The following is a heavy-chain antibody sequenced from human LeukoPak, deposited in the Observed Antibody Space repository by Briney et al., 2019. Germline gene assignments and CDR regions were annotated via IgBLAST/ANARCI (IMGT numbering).Heavy chain of an antibody. V-gene: IGHV4-31*03. CDR3: ARVSLVPHAQYGMDV. D-gene: IGHD3-9*01. Sequence: PSETLSLTCTVSGGSISSGGYYWSWIRQHPGKGLEWIGYIYYSGSTYYNPSLKSRVTISVDTSKNQFSLKLSSVTAADTAVYYCARVSLVPHAQYGMDVWGQGTTVTVSS. CDR1: GGSISSGGYY. CDR2: IYYSGST. J-gene: IGHJ6*02.